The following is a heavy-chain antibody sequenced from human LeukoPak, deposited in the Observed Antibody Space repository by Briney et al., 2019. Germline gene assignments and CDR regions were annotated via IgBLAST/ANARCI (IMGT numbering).Heavy chain of an antibody. CDR2: LNHSGST. Sequence: SETLSLTCAVYGGSFRGYYWSWIRQPPGKGLEWIGELNHSGSTNYNPSLKSRVTISVDTSKNQFSLKLSSVTAADTAVYYCARGRRAYYSGSGSFLDYFQHWGQGTLVTVSS. D-gene: IGHD3-10*01. V-gene: IGHV4-34*01. CDR1: GGSFRGYY. J-gene: IGHJ1*01. CDR3: ARGRRAYYSGSGSFLDYFQH.